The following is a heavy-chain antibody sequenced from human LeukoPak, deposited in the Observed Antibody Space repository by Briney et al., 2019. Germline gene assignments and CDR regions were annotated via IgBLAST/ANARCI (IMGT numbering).Heavy chain of an antibody. CDR3: ARGAAAELQH. D-gene: IGHD6-13*01. Sequence: ASVKVSCKASGYTFTSYDINWVRQATGQGLEWMGWMNPNSDNTEYAQKFQGRVTMTRNTSINTVYMELSSLRSEDTAVYYCARGAAAELQHWGQGTLVTVSS. CDR2: MNPNSDNT. V-gene: IGHV1-8*01. CDR1: GYTFTSYD. J-gene: IGHJ1*01.